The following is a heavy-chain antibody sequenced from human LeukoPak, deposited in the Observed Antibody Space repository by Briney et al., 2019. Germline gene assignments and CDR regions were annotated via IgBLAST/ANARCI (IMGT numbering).Heavy chain of an antibody. D-gene: IGHD1-7*01. Sequence: GASVKVSCKASGYTFTSYDINWVRQATGQGLEWMGWMNPNSGNTGYAQKFQGRVTITRNTSISTAYMELSSLRAEDTAVYYCARDGSSMGTNFDYWGQGTLVTVSS. V-gene: IGHV1-8*03. CDR1: GYTFTSYD. CDR2: MNPNSGNT. J-gene: IGHJ4*02. CDR3: ARDGSSMGTNFDY.